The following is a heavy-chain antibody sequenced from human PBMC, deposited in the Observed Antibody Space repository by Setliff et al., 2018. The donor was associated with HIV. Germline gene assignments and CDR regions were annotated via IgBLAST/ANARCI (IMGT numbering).Heavy chain of an antibody. CDR2: IWYDGRNK. V-gene: IGHV3-33*06. Sequence: GESLKISCAASGFSFSSYGMHWVRQAPGKGLDWVATIWYDGRNKHYADSVEGRFTISRDNSKNTLYLQMNCLRAEDTAVYYCAKGFSGYKDGFDFSGQGTMVTVSS. CDR3: AKGFSGYKDGFDF. J-gene: IGHJ3*01. CDR1: GFSFSSYG. D-gene: IGHD5-12*01.